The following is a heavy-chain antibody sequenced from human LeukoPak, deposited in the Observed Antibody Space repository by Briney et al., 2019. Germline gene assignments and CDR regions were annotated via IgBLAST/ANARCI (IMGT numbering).Heavy chain of an antibody. Sequence: SETLSLTCTVSGGSISSGDYYWSWIRQPPGKGLEWIGYIYYSGSTYYNPSLKSRVTISVDTSKNQFSLKLSSVTAADTAVYYCARESRGVVATPKYYFDYWGQGTLVTVSS. CDR1: GGSISSGDYY. CDR2: IYYSGST. CDR3: ARESRGVVATPKYYFDY. D-gene: IGHD3-10*01. J-gene: IGHJ4*02. V-gene: IGHV4-30-4*01.